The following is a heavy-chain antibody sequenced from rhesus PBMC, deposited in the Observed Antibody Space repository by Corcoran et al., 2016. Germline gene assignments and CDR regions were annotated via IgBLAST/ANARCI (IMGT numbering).Heavy chain of an antibody. J-gene: IGHJ4*01. CDR1: GYSISSGYD. CDR3: ARADWNSSFDY. D-gene: IGHD1-26*01. V-gene: IGHV4-76*01. Sequence: QVQLQESGPGVVKPSETLSLTCAVSGYSISSGYDWSWIRQPPGKGLEWIGYIYGSSWSTNYNPSLKNRVTISKDTSKNQFSLKLSSLTAADTAVYYCARADWNSSFDYWGQGVLVTVSS. CDR2: IYGSSWST.